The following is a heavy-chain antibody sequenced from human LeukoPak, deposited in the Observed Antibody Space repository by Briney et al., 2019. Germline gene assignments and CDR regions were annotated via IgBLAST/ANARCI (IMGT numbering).Heavy chain of an antibody. CDR1: GGSISSYY. V-gene: IGHV4-59*01. Sequence: SETLSLTCTVPGGSISSYYWSWIRQPPGKGLERNGYIYDSGSSNYNRSLKNRATISAGTSKNQFSLKLSSVTAADTAVYYCARERYGCNSGEFDYWGQGTLVTVST. D-gene: IGHD4-23*01. CDR3: ARERYGCNSGEFDY. J-gene: IGHJ4*02. CDR2: IYDSGSS.